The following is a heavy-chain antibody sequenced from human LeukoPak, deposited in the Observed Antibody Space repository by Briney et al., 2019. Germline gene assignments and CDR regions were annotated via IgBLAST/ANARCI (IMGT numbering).Heavy chain of an antibody. CDR3: ATAPPSAQYYDILTGYELDY. D-gene: IGHD3-9*01. CDR2: FDPEDGET. V-gene: IGHV1-24*01. Sequence: ASVKVSCKASGYTFTGYYMHWVRQAPGQGLEWMGGFDPEDGETIYAQKFQGRVTMTEDTSTDTAYMELSSLRSEDTAVYYCATAPPSAQYYDILTGYELDYWGQGTLVTVSS. J-gene: IGHJ4*02. CDR1: GYTFTGYY.